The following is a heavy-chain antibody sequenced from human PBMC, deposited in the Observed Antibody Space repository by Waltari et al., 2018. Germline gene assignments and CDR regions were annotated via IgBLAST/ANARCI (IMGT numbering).Heavy chain of an antibody. D-gene: IGHD4-17*01. V-gene: IGHV4-38-2*02. Sequence: QVQLQESGPGLVKPSETLSLTCAVSGYSISSGYYWGWIRQPPWKGLGWIGGIYHRGRTYYNPSLKSRVTISVDTSKNQFSLKLSSVTAADTAVYYCARDLLRYGDYHYFDYWGQGTLVTVSS. J-gene: IGHJ4*02. CDR1: GYSISSGYY. CDR3: ARDLLRYGDYHYFDY. CDR2: IYHRGRT.